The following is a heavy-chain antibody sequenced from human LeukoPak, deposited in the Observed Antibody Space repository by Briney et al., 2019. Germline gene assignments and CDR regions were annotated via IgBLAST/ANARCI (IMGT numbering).Heavy chain of an antibody. D-gene: IGHD7-27*01. CDR2: FKTKIAGGTI. CDR3: AAGLGTSDFDP. J-gene: IGHJ5*02. V-gene: IGHV3-15*01. CDR1: GFSFSNAY. Sequence: GGSLRLSCAASGFSFSNAYMSWVRQAPGKGLEWVGRFKTKIAGGTIDYAAPVRGRFTISRDDSRNTLYLQMSSLNTDDTAVYYCAAGLGTSDFDPWGQGTLVTVSS.